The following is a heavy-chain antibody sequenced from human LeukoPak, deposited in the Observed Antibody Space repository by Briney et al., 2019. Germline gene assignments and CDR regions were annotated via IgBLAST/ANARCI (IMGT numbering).Heavy chain of an antibody. CDR3: AKERQTGDYFTSDY. CDR1: GFTFNSYT. D-gene: IGHD4-17*01. Sequence: GGSLRLSCTASGFTFNSYTMSWVRQAPGEGLEWLSAINGRGITYYAGSVKGRFTISRDNSENTLYLQMNSLTVDDAAVYFCAKERQTGDYFTSDYWGQGTLVTVSS. J-gene: IGHJ4*02. V-gene: IGHV3-23*01. CDR2: INGRGIT.